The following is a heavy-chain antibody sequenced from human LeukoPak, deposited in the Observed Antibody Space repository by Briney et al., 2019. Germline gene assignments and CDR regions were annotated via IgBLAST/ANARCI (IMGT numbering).Heavy chain of an antibody. CDR2: IYYSGST. D-gene: IGHD3-22*01. CDR1: GGSISNSGYY. Sequence: SETLSLTCTVSGGSISNSGYYWGWVRQPPGKGLEWIGNIYYSGSTYYNPSLKSRVTISVDTSTNQFSLKISSVTAADTAVYYCAKTYYYDPFDYWGQGTLVTVSS. J-gene: IGHJ4*02. CDR3: AKTYYYDPFDY. V-gene: IGHV4-39*01.